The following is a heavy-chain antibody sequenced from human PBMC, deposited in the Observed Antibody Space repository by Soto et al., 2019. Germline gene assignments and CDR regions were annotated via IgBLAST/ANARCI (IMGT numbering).Heavy chain of an antibody. CDR3: ARALAGDWYFDL. Sequence: QVQLQESGPGLVKPSETLSLTCTVSGGSISSYYWSWIRQPPGKGLEWIGYIYYSGSTNYNPSLKSRVTISVDTSKNQFSLKLSSVTAADTAVYYCARALAGDWYFDLWGRGTLVTVSS. J-gene: IGHJ2*01. V-gene: IGHV4-59*01. CDR2: IYYSGST. CDR1: GGSISSYY. D-gene: IGHD6-19*01.